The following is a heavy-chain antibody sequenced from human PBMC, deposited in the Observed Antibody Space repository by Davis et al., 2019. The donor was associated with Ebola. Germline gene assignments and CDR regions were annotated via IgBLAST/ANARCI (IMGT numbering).Heavy chain of an antibody. CDR2: IIPIFGTA. J-gene: IGHJ4*02. CDR1: GYTFTSYA. Sequence: AASVKVSCKASGYTFTSYAISWVRQAPGQGLEWMGGIIPIFGTANYAQKFQGRVTITADKSTSTAYMELSSLRSEDTAVYYCARDLGAPYCSGGSCYPKSDYWGQGTLVTVSS. V-gene: IGHV1-69*06. D-gene: IGHD2-15*01. CDR3: ARDLGAPYCSGGSCYPKSDY.